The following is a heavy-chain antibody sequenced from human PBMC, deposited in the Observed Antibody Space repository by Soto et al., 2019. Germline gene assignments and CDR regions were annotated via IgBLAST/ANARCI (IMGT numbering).Heavy chain of an antibody. CDR3: ARYCSGGSCYSSLEAFDI. D-gene: IGHD2-15*01. V-gene: IGHV4-39*07. J-gene: IGHJ3*02. CDR1: GGSISSSSYY. CDR2: IYYSGST. Sequence: SETLSLTCTVSGGSISSSSYYWGWIRQPPGKGLEWIGSIYYSGSTYYNPSLKSRVTISVDTSKNQFSLKLSSVTAADTAVYYCARYCSGGSCYSSLEAFDIWGQGTMVTVSS.